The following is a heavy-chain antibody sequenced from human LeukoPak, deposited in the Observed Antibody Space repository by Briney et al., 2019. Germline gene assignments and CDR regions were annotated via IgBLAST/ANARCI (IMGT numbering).Heavy chain of an antibody. V-gene: IGHV3-30*02. CDR1: GFTFSSYG. J-gene: IGHJ6*03. CDR3: ANSNYYGSGLEGYYYYMDV. Sequence: PGRSLRLSCAASGFTFSSYGMHWVRQAPGKGLEWVAFIRYDGSNKYYADSVKGRFTISRDNSKNTLYLQMNSLRAEDTAVYYCANSNYYGSGLEGYYYYMDVWGKGTTVTISS. CDR2: IRYDGSNK. D-gene: IGHD3-10*01.